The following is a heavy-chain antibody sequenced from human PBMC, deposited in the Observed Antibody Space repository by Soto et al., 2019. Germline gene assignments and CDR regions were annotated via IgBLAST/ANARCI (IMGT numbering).Heavy chain of an antibody. V-gene: IGHV4-59*01. CDR3: ARLSSGWLKYYFDY. CDR1: GGSISSYY. CDR2: IYYSGST. J-gene: IGHJ4*02. Sequence: PSETLSLTCTVSGGSISSYYWSWIRQPPGKGLEWIGYIYYSGSTNYNPSLKSRVTISVDTSKNQFSLKLSSVTAADTAVYYCARLSSGWLKYYFDYWGQGTLVT. D-gene: IGHD6-19*01.